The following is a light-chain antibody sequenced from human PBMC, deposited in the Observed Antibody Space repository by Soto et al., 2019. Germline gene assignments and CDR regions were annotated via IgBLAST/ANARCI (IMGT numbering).Light chain of an antibody. CDR3: HQRNK. CDR1: QFLSSY. Sequence: ERVPLSCRASQFLSSYLSWYQQKPGPPPRLLIYDTSNRAAGVPARFSGSRSGTDFTLTISSLEPEDFAVYFCHQRNKFGQGTRLEIK. V-gene: IGKV3-11*01. J-gene: IGKJ5*01. CDR2: DTS.